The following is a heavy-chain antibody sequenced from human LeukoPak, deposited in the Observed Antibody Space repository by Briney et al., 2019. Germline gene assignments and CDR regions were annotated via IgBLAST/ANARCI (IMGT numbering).Heavy chain of an antibody. CDR3: ARGGVWFGASDAFDF. V-gene: IGHV4-39*07. D-gene: IGHD3-10*01. CDR2: IYYSGST. J-gene: IGHJ3*01. CDR1: GGSISTTSYY. Sequence: PSETLSLTCTVSGGSISTTSYYWGWIRQPPGKGLECIGNIYYSGSTYYNPSLKSRVTISVDRSKNQFSLKLTSVTAADTAVYSCARGGVWFGASDAFDFWGQGTMVTVSS.